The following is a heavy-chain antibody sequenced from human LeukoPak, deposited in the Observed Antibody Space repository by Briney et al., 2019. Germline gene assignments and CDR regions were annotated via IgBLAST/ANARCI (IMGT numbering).Heavy chain of an antibody. J-gene: IGHJ5*02. D-gene: IGHD5-18*01. CDR1: GGSISSSSYY. Sequence: PSETLSLTCTVSGGSISSSSYYWGWIRQPPGKGLEWIGSIYYSGSTYYNPSLKSRVTISVDTSKNQFSLKLSSVTAADTAVYYCARRDRIQLWYSPVYNWFDPWGQGTLVTVSS. CDR2: IYYSGST. V-gene: IGHV4-39*01. CDR3: ARRDRIQLWYSPVYNWFDP.